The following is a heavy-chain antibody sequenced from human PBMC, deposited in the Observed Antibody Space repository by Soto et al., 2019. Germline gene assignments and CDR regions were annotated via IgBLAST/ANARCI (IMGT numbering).Heavy chain of an antibody. CDR3: ARGKGMEENYFYYGMDI. Sequence: ASVKVSCKASGYTFTSYYMHWVRQAPGQSLEWMGWLNGGTGQTRYSQRFQDRVIITRDTSASTGYMELRSLRSEDTAVYYCARGKGMEENYFYYGMDIWGQGTTVTVSS. J-gene: IGHJ6*02. D-gene: IGHD3-10*01. CDR2: LNGGTGQT. V-gene: IGHV1-3*01. CDR1: GYTFTSYY.